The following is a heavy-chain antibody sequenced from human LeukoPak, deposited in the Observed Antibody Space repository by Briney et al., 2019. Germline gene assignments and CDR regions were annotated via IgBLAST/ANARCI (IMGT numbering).Heavy chain of an antibody. J-gene: IGHJ4*02. Sequence: PSETLSLTCTVSGGSISSYYWSWIRQPAGKGLEWIGRIYTSGSTNYNPSLKSRVTMSVDTPKNQFSLKLSSVTAADTAVYYCARSMVRGVIYYFDYWGQGTLVTVSS. V-gene: IGHV4-4*07. CDR3: ARSMVRGVIYYFDY. CDR2: IYTSGST. D-gene: IGHD3-10*01. CDR1: GGSISSYY.